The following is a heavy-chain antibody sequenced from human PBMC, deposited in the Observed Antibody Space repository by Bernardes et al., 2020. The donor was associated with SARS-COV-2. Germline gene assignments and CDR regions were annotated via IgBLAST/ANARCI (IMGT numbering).Heavy chain of an antibody. Sequence: GGSLRLSCAASGFTFSSYGMHWVRQAPGKGLEWVAVISYDGSNKYYADSVKGRFTISRDNSKNTLYLQMNSLRAEDTAVYYCAKGLDIVVVPAAVYYYYGMDVWGQGTTVTVSS. CDR3: AKGLDIVVVPAAVYYYYGMDV. CDR2: ISYDGSNK. J-gene: IGHJ6*02. V-gene: IGHV3-30*18. CDR1: GFTFSSYG. D-gene: IGHD2-2*03.